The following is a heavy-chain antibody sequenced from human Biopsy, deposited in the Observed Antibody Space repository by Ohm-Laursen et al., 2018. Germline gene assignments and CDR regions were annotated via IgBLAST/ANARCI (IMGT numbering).Heavy chain of an antibody. D-gene: IGHD5-18*01. V-gene: IGHV4-59*01. CDR2: IYYSGST. CDR1: DGSINSYY. Sequence: SETLSLTSTVSDGSINSYYWNWIRQPPGQRLEWIGNIYYSGSTNFNPSLKSRVTISVDTSKNQFSLKLSSVTAADTAVYFCARGSSYGYDFDYWGQGTLVAVSS. CDR3: ARGSSYGYDFDY. J-gene: IGHJ4*02.